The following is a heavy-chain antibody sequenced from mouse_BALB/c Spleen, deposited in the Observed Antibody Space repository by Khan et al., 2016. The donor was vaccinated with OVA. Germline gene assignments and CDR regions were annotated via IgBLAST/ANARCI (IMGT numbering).Heavy chain of an antibody. V-gene: IGHV3-2*02. CDR1: GYSITSDYA. CDR3: ASGLGRCYTLDY. D-gene: IGHD4-1*01. Sequence: EVQLQESGPGLVKPSQSLSLTCTVTGYSITSDYAWNWIRQFPGNKLEWMGYISNSGSTTYNPSLKSRISITRDTSKNQFFLQLKSVTSEDTATYYGASGLGRCYTLDYWGQGTSVTVSS. CDR2: ISNSGST. J-gene: IGHJ4*01.